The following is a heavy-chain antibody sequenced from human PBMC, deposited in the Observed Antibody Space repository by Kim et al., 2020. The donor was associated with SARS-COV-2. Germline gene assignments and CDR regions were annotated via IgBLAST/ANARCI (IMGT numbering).Heavy chain of an antibody. Sequence: ASVKVSCKASGYTFTGYYMHWVRQAPGQGLEWMGRINPNSGGTNYAQKFQGRVTMTRDTSISTAYMELSRLRSDDTVVYYCARGPPPNTVTTSLYYYYGMDVWGQGTTVTVSS. CDR3: ARGPPPNTVTTSLYYYYGMDV. CDR1: GYTFTGYY. D-gene: IGHD4-17*01. CDR2: INPNSGGT. V-gene: IGHV1-2*05. J-gene: IGHJ6*02.